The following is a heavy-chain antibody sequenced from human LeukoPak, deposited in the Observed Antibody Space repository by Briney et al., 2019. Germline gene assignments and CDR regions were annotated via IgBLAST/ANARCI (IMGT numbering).Heavy chain of an antibody. Sequence: GGSLRLSCGTSGFTFSSFNIHWVRQAPGKGLEWVAFIRHDGSDKYYADSVKGRFTISRDNSKNTLFLQVDSLRTDDTAVYYCARKSYGPGFDYWGQGTLVTVPS. CDR3: ARKSYGPGFDY. D-gene: IGHD5-18*01. V-gene: IGHV3-30*02. CDR1: GFTFSSFN. J-gene: IGHJ4*02. CDR2: IRHDGSDK.